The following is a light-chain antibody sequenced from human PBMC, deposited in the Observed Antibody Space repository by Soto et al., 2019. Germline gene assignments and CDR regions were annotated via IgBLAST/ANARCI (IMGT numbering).Light chain of an antibody. CDR1: SSNIGDNP. CDR3: AAWDYSLNAL. V-gene: IGLV1-44*01. J-gene: IGLJ1*01. Sequence: QSVLTQPPSASGTPGQSVTISCSGSSSNIGDNPVNWYRHLPGAAPTLLFYLNDQRPSGVPDRFSGSKSGTSASLVISGLQPGDEADYYCAAWDYSLNALFGTGTKVTVL. CDR2: LND.